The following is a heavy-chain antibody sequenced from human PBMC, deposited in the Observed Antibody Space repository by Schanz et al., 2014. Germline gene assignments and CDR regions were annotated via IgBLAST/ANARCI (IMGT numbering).Heavy chain of an antibody. J-gene: IGHJ6*03. V-gene: IGHV3-30*04. CDR1: GFTFSSYA. Sequence: QVQLVESGGGVVQPGRSLRLSCAASGFTFSSYALHWVRQAPGKGLEWVAFVPFDGSQKFYADSVKGRFTISRDNFKGALYLQMSSLRAEDTAVYYCARAPVTVGPYHYYMDVWGKGTTVTVSS. CDR2: VPFDGSQK. D-gene: IGHD4-17*01. CDR3: ARAPVTVGPYHYYMDV.